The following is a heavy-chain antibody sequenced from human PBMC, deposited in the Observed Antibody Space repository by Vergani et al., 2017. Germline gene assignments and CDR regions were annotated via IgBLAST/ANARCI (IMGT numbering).Heavy chain of an antibody. D-gene: IGHD6-19*01. CDR1: GYSFTSYW. J-gene: IGHJ4*02. Sequence: EVQLVQSGAEVKTPGESLKISCKGSGYSFTSYWIGWVRQMPGKGLEWMGIIYPGDSDTRYSPSFQGQVTISADTSISTAYLQWSSLKASDTAMSYCARRERRDSSFSGHGDYGGQGTLVTVSS. CDR3: ARRERRDSSFSGHGDY. V-gene: IGHV5-51*01. CDR2: IYPGDSDT.